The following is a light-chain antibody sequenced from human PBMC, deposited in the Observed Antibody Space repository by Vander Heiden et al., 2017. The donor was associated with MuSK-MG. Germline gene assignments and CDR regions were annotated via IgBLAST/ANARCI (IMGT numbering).Light chain of an antibody. CDR2: WAS. Sequence: DFMMTQSPDSLAVSLVARATITCKSSQSVLFLPNNKNYLAWYQQKPRQPPRRRIYWASTREPGVPDRFSGSGSWTDFTLTTNSLQAEDVALYYCQQYHTPPYTFGQGTKAXVK. CDR3: QQYHTPPYT. CDR1: QSVLFLPNNKNY. J-gene: IGKJ1*01. V-gene: IGKV4-1*01.